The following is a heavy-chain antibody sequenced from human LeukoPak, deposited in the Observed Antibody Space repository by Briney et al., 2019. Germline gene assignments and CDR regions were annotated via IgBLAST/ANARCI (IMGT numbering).Heavy chain of an antibody. V-gene: IGHV1-3*01. D-gene: IGHD4-17*01. Sequence: GASVKVSCKASGYTFTSYAMHWVRQAPGQRLEWMGWINAGNGNTKYSQKFQGRVTITRDTSASTAYMELSSLRSEDTAVYYCARFLDYGDYGHPYYYYYGMDVWGQGTTVTVPS. CDR2: INAGNGNT. CDR1: GYTFTSYA. J-gene: IGHJ6*02. CDR3: ARFLDYGDYGHPYYYYYGMDV.